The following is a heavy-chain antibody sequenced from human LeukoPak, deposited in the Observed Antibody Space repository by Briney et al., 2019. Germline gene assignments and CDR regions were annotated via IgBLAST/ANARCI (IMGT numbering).Heavy chain of an antibody. D-gene: IGHD2-2*01. CDR2: ISAYNGNT. CDR1: DYTFTSYG. J-gene: IGHJ4*02. V-gene: IGHV1-18*01. Sequence: GASVKVSCKASDYTFTSYGISWVRQATGQGLEWMAWISAYNGNTNYAQKLQGRVTMTTDTSTSTAYMELRSLRSDDTAVYYCARAGTYCSSTSCHPRYFDYWGQGTLVTVSS. CDR3: ARAGTYCSSTSCHPRYFDY.